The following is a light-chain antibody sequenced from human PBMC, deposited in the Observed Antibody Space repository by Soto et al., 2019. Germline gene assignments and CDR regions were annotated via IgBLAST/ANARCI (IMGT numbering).Light chain of an antibody. Sequence: DFQMAQSPSTLSASVGDRVTITCRASQSINSWLAWYQQKPGKAPKVLIYKASSLESGVPSRFSGSGSGTEFTLTISSLQPDDFATYYCQQYNSYPWTFGQGTKVDIK. J-gene: IGKJ1*01. CDR1: QSINSW. V-gene: IGKV1-5*03. CDR2: KAS. CDR3: QQYNSYPWT.